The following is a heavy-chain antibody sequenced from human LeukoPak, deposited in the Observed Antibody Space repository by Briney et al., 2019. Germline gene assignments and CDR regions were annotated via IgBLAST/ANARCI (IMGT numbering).Heavy chain of an antibody. V-gene: IGHV4-59*11. D-gene: IGHD3-3*01. CDR1: GVSISRHY. CDR3: ARDPGLTI. Sequence: KTSETLALTCTVSGVSISRHYWSWIRQPPGKGLEWIGYIYYSGSTNYNPSLKSRVNISVDTSKNQFSLKLSSVTAADTAVYYCARDPGLTIWGQGTLVTVSS. CDR2: IYYSGST. J-gene: IGHJ4*02.